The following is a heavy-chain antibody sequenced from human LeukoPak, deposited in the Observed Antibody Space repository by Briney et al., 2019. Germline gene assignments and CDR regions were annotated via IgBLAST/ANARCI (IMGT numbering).Heavy chain of an antibody. CDR2: VNNDGTGT. J-gene: IGHJ5*02. D-gene: IGHD2/OR15-2a*01. CDR3: LSLYEKT. V-gene: IGHV3-74*01. Sequence: GGSLRLSCAASGFTFSGSWMHWVRHAPGKGLVWVSRVNNDGTGTIYADSVQARFTISRDIAKNSLYLQMNSLRAEDTAVYYCLSLYEKTWGQGTLVTVSS. CDR1: GFTFSGSW.